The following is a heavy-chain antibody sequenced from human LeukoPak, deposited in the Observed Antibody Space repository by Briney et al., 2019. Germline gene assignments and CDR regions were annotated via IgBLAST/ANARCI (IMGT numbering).Heavy chain of an antibody. Sequence: GGSLRLSCAASGFTVSSNYMSWVRQAPGKGLEWVSVIYSGGSTFYADSVKGRFAISRDNSKNTLFLQMHSLRAEDTAVYYCARGAIFVGGVGAQDYWGQGTLVTVSS. CDR2: IYSGGST. CDR3: ARGAIFVGGVGAQDY. J-gene: IGHJ4*02. V-gene: IGHV3-53*01. D-gene: IGHD1-26*01. CDR1: GFTVSSNY.